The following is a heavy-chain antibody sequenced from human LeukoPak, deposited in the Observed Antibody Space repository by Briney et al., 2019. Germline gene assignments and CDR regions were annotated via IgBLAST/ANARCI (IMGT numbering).Heavy chain of an antibody. CDR2: INPNSGGT. CDR3: ARDIITVAGKGGDY. J-gene: IGHJ4*02. V-gene: IGHV1-2*02. CDR1: GYTFTGYY. Sequence: ASVKVSCKASGYTFTGYYMHWVRQAPGQGLEWMGWINPNSGGTNYAQKFQDRVTMTRDTSISTAYMELSRLRSDDTAVYYCARDIITVAGKGGDYWGQGTLVTVSS. D-gene: IGHD6-19*01.